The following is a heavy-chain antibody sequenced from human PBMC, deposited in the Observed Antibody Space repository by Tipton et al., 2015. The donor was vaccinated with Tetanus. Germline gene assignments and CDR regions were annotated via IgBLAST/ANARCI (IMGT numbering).Heavy chain of an antibody. J-gene: IGHJ6*02. CDR1: GGSINSYY. CDR2: IYFSGHT. D-gene: IGHD6-19*01. CDR3: ARHSGWFNFYSGVDV. Sequence: GLVKPSETLSLTCTVSGGSINSYYWSWLRRPPGKALEWIGHIYFSGHTKYSPSLKSRVTMSVDTSMNQVSLNLTSVTAADSAVYFCARHSGWFNFYSGVDVWGQGTTVTVSS. V-gene: IGHV4-59*01.